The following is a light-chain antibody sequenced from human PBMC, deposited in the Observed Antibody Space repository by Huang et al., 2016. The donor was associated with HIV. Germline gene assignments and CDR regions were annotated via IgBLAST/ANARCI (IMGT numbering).Light chain of an antibody. CDR2: EAF. J-gene: IGKJ2*01. V-gene: IGKV1-5*03. Sequence: DIQLTQSPSTLSASVGYIITLTCRASQSISHWLAWYQQKPGKAPKLLIYEAFTLESGGPSRFSGSGSGTEFTLTISSLQPDDFATYYCQQYKSYYTFGQGTKLEIK. CDR3: QQYKSYYT. CDR1: QSISHW.